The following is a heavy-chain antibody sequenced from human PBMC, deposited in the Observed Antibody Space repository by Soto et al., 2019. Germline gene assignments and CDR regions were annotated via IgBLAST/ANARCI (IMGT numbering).Heavy chain of an antibody. CDR2: ISAYNGNT. V-gene: IGHV1-18*01. D-gene: IGHD2-15*01. CDR3: ARIYCSGGSCYSESDY. Sequence: QVQLVQSEAEVKKPGASVKVSCKASGYTFTSYGIIWVRQAPGQVLEWMGWISAYNGNTNYAQKLQGRVTMTTDTSTSTAYMELRSLRSDDTAVYYCARIYCSGGSCYSESDYWGQGPLVTVSP. J-gene: IGHJ4*02. CDR1: GYTFTSYG.